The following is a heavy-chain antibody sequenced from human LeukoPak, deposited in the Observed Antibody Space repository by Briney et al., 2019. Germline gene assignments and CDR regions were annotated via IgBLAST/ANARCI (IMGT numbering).Heavy chain of an antibody. CDR1: GFTFNSY. V-gene: IGHV3-21*01. D-gene: IGHD3-9*01. J-gene: IGHJ4*02. CDR2: ISSTSSYI. Sequence: PGGSLRLSCAASGFTFNSYMNWVRQAPGKGLVWVSSISSTSSYIYYADSVKGRSTISRDNAKNSLYLQMNSLRADDTAVYYCARGQSRYFDWYLGFFDYWGQGTLVTVSS. CDR3: ARGQSRYFDWYLGFFDY.